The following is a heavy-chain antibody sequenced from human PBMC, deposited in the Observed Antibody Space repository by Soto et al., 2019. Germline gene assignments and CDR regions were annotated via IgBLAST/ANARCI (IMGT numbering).Heavy chain of an antibody. CDR2: MNPDNGKT. Sequence: RASVKVSCKASGYTFTSNDINWVLQAPGQGPEWMGWMNPDNGKTGFAQKFQGRITMTRNTSISTAYMELSSLRSDDTAVYFCARPLCSSTRCGPYFFDSWGQGSLVTVSS. CDR1: GYTFTSND. J-gene: IGHJ4*02. D-gene: IGHD2-2*01. CDR3: ARPLCSSTRCGPYFFDS. V-gene: IGHV1-8*01.